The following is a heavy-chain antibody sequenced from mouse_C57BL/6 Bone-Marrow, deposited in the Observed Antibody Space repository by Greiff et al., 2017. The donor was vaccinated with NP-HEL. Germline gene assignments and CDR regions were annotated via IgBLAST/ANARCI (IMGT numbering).Heavy chain of an antibody. Sequence: VQLQQSGAELVKPGASVKLSCKASGYTFTSYWMQWVKQRPGQGLEWIGEIDPSDSYTNYNQKFKGKATLTVDTSSSTAYMQLSSLTSEDSAVYYCARDYDHWYFDVWGTGTTVTVSS. J-gene: IGHJ1*03. CDR2: IDPSDSYT. CDR3: ARDYDHWYFDV. D-gene: IGHD2-4*01. CDR1: GYTFTSYW. V-gene: IGHV1-50*01.